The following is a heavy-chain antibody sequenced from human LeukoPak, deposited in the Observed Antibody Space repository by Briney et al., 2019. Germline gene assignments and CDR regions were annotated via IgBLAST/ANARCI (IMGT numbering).Heavy chain of an antibody. V-gene: IGHV3-23*01. Sequence: PGGSLRLSCAASGFTFSSYEMTWVRQAPGKGLEWVSAITGSGAYTNYADSVKGRFTISRDNSKNTIFLQMNSLRAEDTAIYYCAKRSATSSGYFDFWGRGTLVTVSS. CDR1: GFTFSSYE. J-gene: IGHJ4*02. CDR3: AKRSATSSGYFDF. CDR2: ITGSGAYT. D-gene: IGHD3-22*01.